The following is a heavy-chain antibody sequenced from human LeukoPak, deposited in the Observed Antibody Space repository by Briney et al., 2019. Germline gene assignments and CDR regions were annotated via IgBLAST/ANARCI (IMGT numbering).Heavy chain of an antibody. Sequence: SQTLSLTCAVSGGSIGSGGTSWAWIRQQPGRGLEWIGYIYHRGSTYYNPSLKSRVTISVDRSKNPFSLKLSSVTAADTAVYYCARAVVTAWLDYWGQGTLVTVSS. J-gene: IGHJ4*02. D-gene: IGHD2-21*02. CDR3: ARAVVTAWLDY. V-gene: IGHV4-30-2*01. CDR2: IYHRGST. CDR1: GGSIGSGGTS.